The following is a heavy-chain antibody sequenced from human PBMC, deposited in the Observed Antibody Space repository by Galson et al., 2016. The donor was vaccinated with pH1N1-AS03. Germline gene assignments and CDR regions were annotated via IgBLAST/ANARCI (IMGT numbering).Heavy chain of an antibody. CDR1: GFTVSNNY. V-gene: IGHV3-66*01. CDR3: ARDTYESRG. CDR2: IYSRGST. J-gene: IGHJ4*02. D-gene: IGHD3-22*01. Sequence: SLRLSCAASGFTVSNNYMSWVRQAPGEGLEWVSVIYSRGSTFYADSVKGRFTISRDNSKNTLYLQMNSLRAEDTAVYYCARDTYESRGGGQGTLVTVSS.